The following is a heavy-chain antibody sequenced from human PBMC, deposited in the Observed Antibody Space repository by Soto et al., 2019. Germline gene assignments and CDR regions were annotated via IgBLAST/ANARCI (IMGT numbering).Heavy chain of an antibody. CDR1: GYTFTGYA. Sequence: QVQLVQSGAEEKKPGASVKVSCNASGYTFTGYAMHWVRQAPGQRRAWMGWINAGNGNTKYSQKFQGRVTITRDTSASTAYMALSSLRSEDTAVFYCARAVAVPADFDYWGQGTLVTVSS. J-gene: IGHJ4*02. CDR3: ARAVAVPADFDY. D-gene: IGHD6-19*01. V-gene: IGHV1-3*05. CDR2: INAGNGNT.